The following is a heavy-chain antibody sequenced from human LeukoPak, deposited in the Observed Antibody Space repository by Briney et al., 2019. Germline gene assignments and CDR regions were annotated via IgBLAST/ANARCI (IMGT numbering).Heavy chain of an antibody. V-gene: IGHV3-23*01. D-gene: IGHD3-3*01. CDR1: GFNFGTFA. Sequence: GGSLRLSCEASGFNFGTFAMSWVRQPPGKGLEWVSSISGTTDVAYYADSVKGRFTISRDNSKNTLYLQMNRLRVEDTAIYYCAGSGILEWGGFDPWGQGSLVTVSS. CDR3: AGSGILEWGGFDP. J-gene: IGHJ5*02. CDR2: ISGTTDVA.